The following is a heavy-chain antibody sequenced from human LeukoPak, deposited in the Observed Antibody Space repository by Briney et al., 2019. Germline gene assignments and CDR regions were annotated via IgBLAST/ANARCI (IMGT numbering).Heavy chain of an antibody. J-gene: IGHJ4*02. V-gene: IGHV3-30*18. CDR3: AKDKSERFCSITSCYYFVS. CDR1: GFTFDYYG. CDR2: ISYDGSNR. Sequence: PGGSLRLSCAASGFTFDYYGLHWVRQAPGRGLEWVAFISYDGSNRYYADSVKGRFTISRDNSKNTLYLQMNSLRTEDTAVYNCAKDKSERFCSITSCYYFVSWGQGTLVTVSS. D-gene: IGHD2-2*01.